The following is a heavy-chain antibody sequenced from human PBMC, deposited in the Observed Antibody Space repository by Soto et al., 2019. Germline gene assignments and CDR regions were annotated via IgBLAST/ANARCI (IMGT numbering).Heavy chain of an antibody. CDR3: ARDKPGYSSGWYIIDY. Sequence: QVQLQESGPGLVKPSQTLSLTCTVSGGSISSGGYYWSWIRQHPGKGLEWIGYIYYSGSTYYNPSLTSRVTISVDTSKNQFSLKLSSVTAADTAVYYCARDKPGYSSGWYIIDYWGQGTLVTVSS. CDR1: GGSISSGGYY. V-gene: IGHV4-31*03. CDR2: IYYSGST. J-gene: IGHJ4*02. D-gene: IGHD6-19*01.